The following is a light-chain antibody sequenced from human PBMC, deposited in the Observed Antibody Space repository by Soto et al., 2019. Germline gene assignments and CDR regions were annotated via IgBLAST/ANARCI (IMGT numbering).Light chain of an antibody. J-gene: IGLJ2*01. CDR2: KDS. Sequence: SYELTQPPSVSVSPGQTARITCSGDALPKQYAYWYQQKPGQAPLLVIYKDSERPSRNPERFSGSSSGTTVTLTISGVQAEDEADYYCQSADSSGTYVVFGGGTKLTVL. V-gene: IGLV3-25*03. CDR3: QSADSSGTYVV. CDR1: ALPKQY.